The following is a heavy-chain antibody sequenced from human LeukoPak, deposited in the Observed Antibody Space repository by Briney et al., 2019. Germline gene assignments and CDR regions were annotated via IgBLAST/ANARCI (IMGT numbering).Heavy chain of an antibody. D-gene: IGHD2-15*01. Sequence: SETLSLTCAVYGGSFNGYYWSWIRQPPGKGLEWIGEINHSGSTNYNPSLKSRVTISVDTSKNQFSLKLSSVTAADTAVYYCARSGVNCSGGSCHFDYWGQGTLVTVSS. CDR2: INHSGST. J-gene: IGHJ4*02. CDR1: GGSFNGYY. V-gene: IGHV4-34*01. CDR3: ARSGVNCSGGSCHFDY.